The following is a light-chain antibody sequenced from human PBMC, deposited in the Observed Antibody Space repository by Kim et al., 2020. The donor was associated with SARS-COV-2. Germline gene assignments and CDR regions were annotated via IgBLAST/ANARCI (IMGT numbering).Light chain of an antibody. J-gene: IGLJ2*01. CDR3: GTWDSSLSAVV. V-gene: IGLV1-51*01. CDR1: SSNIGNNY. Sequence: GQKVTISCSGSSSNIGNNYVSWYQQLPGTAPKLLIYDNNKRPSGIPDRFSGSKSGTSATLGITGIKTGDEADYYCGTWDSSLSAVVFGGGTKVTVL. CDR2: DNN.